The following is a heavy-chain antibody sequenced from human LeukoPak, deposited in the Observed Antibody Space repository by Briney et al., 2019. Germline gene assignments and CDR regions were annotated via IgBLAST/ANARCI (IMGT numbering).Heavy chain of an antibody. CDR1: GDSISGFY. V-gene: IGHV4-59*01. Sequence: SETLSLTCTVSGDSISGFYWNWIRQPPGKGLEWIGHVYDSGSTTYNPSVKSRVIISQDTSKNEFSLKLKSVTAADMAVYYCARGHYSSGWYLDYWGQGALVSASS. D-gene: IGHD6-19*01. CDR2: VYDSGST. J-gene: IGHJ4*02. CDR3: ARGHYSSGWYLDY.